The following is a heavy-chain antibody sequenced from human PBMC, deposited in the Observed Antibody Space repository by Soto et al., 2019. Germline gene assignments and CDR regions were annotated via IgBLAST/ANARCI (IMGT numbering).Heavy chain of an antibody. CDR1: VFSLSTSAVG. CDR2: IYWDDET. V-gene: IGHV2-5*02. J-gene: IGHJ5*02. D-gene: IGHD4-4*01. Sequence: QITLKESGPTLVKPTQTLTLTCTFSVFSLSTSAVGVGWIRQPPGKALEWLALIYWDDETRDSPSLKSRLTITKDISKNQVVLTVNNMSPVDTGTYYGAFRPDYINYWFDPWGQGTMVTVSS. CDR3: AFRPDYINYWFDP.